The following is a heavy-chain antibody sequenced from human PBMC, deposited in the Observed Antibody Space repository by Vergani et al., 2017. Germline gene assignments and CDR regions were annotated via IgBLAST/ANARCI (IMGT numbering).Heavy chain of an antibody. CDR3: ARTRSPIAMIRQFEQ. Sequence: EVQLVESGGGVVKPGGSLTISCATSGFDFTNSAMSWIRQAPGRGLQWLSSITRGSKSIYYADSVKGRFTITRDDVKKSLLLRMNNLKVDDTAIYYCARTRSPIAMIRQFEQWGQGTLVTVSS. CDR2: ITRGSKSI. D-gene: IGHD5-18*01. J-gene: IGHJ4*02. V-gene: IGHV3-21*01. CDR1: GFDFTNSA.